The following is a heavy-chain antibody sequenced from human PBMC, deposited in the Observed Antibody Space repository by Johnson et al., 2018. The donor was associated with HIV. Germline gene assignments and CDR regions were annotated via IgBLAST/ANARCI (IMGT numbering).Heavy chain of an antibody. Sequence: QVQLVESGGGVVQPGRSLRLSCAASGFTFSSYAMHWVRQAPGKGLEWVAVISYDGSNKDYADSVKGRFTISRDNSKNTLYLQMNSLRAEDTAVYYCARSLGYSYANDAFDIWGQGTMVTVSS. CDR1: GFTFSSYA. CDR3: ARSLGYSYANDAFDI. D-gene: IGHD5-18*01. CDR2: ISYDGSNK. J-gene: IGHJ3*02. V-gene: IGHV3-30-3*01.